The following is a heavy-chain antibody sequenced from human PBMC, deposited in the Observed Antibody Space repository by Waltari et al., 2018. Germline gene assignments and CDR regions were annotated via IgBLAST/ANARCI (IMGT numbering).Heavy chain of an antibody. CDR2: LFPHGGT. J-gene: IGHJ6*02. Sequence: QVRLQESGPALVAPSETLSLTCTVSGGSIETYYWTWIRQAPGKGLEWLGYLFPHGGTIYSPPLRGRVTMAVDTSQNHFSLKLTSMTAADTAVYYCARGLHSRFSVRAKDYYSALDVWGQGTTVTVSS. CDR1: GGSIETYY. CDR3: ARGLHSRFSVRAKDYYSALDV. D-gene: IGHD3-3*01. V-gene: IGHV4-4*09.